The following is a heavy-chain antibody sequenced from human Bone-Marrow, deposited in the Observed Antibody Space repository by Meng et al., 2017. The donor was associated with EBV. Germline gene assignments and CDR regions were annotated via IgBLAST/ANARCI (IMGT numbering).Heavy chain of an antibody. CDR3: SRDLAGSDDD. J-gene: IGHJ4*02. Sequence: VQLVEYGGGLVKPGGSRRLSCAASGFTFSRYWMHWVRQAPGKGLVWVSRTNENGRVTDYADAVKGRFTISRDNTKNILYLQMNSLRVDDTAVYFCSRDLAGSDDDWGQGTLVTVSS. CDR2: TNENGRVT. CDR1: GFTFSRYW. V-gene: IGHV3-74*01. D-gene: IGHD6-25*01.